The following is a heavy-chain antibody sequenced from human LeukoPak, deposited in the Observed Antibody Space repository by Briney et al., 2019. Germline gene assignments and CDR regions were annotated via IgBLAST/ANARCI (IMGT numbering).Heavy chain of an antibody. CDR3: ARHLISSYGMDV. CDR1: GGSISSYY. V-gene: IGHV4-59*08. CDR2: IYYSGST. J-gene: IGHJ6*02. D-gene: IGHD3-16*02. Sequence: SETLSLTCTVSGGSISSYYWGWIRQPPGKGLEWIGYIYYSGSTNYNPSLKSRVTISVDTSKNQFSPKLSSVTAAYTAVYYCARHLISSYGMDVWGQGTTVTVSS.